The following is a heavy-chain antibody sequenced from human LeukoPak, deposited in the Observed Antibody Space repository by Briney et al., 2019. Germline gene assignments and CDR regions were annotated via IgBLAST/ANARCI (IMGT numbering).Heavy chain of an antibody. J-gene: IGHJ4*02. Sequence: PGGSLRLSCAASGFTVSSNYMSWVRQAPGKGLEWVSVIYSCGSTYYADSVKGRFTISRDNSKNTLYLEINSLSADDTAVYYCATTDTTCYWGQGTLVTVSS. CDR1: GFTVSSNY. CDR2: IYSCGST. V-gene: IGHV3-66*02. CDR3: ATTDTTCY. D-gene: IGHD1-14*01.